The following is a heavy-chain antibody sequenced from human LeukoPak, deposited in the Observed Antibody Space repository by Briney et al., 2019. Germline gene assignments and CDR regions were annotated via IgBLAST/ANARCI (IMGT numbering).Heavy chain of an antibody. CDR3: ARGSQAYYDFWSGYYTDYFDY. V-gene: IGHV4-38-2*02. Sequence: SETLSLTCTVSGYSISSGYYWGWIRQPPGKGLEWIGSIYHSGSTYYNPSLKSRVTISVDTSKNQFSLKLSSVTAADTAVYYCARGSQAYYDFWSGYYTDYFDYWGQGTLVTVSS. J-gene: IGHJ4*02. CDR1: GYSISSGYY. CDR2: IYHSGST. D-gene: IGHD3-3*01.